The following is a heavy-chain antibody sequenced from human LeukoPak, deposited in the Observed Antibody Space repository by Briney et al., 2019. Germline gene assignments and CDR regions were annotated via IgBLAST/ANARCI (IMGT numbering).Heavy chain of an antibody. Sequence: SVKVPCKASGGTFSSYAISWVRQAPGQGLEWMGGIIPIFGTANYAQKFQGRVTITADESTSTAYMELSSLRSEDTAVYYCARVINYYDSSGNFDYWGQGTLVTVSS. CDR3: ARVINYYDSSGNFDY. V-gene: IGHV1-69*13. CDR1: GGTFSSYA. J-gene: IGHJ4*02. D-gene: IGHD3-22*01. CDR2: IIPIFGTA.